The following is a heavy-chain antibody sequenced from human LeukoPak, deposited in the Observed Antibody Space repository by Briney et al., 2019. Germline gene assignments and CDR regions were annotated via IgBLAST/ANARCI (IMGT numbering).Heavy chain of an antibody. D-gene: IGHD2-15*01. V-gene: IGHV4-59*01. Sequence: SETLSLTCSVSGGSISTYYWNWIWQPPGKGLDWIGYIFYSGSTNYNPSLKSRVTISVDTSKNQFSLKLSSVTAADTAVYYCARATLICSGGSCYFHFDYWGQGTLVTVSS. J-gene: IGHJ4*02. CDR2: IFYSGST. CDR3: ARATLICSGGSCYFHFDY. CDR1: GGSISTYY.